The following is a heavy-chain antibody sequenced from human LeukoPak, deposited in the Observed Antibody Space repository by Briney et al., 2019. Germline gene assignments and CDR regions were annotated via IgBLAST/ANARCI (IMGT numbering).Heavy chain of an antibody. CDR3: ARGLYDILTGYFGAFDI. Sequence: SETLSLTCAVYGGSFSGYYWSWIRQPPGKGLEWIGEINHSGSTNYNPSLKSRVTISVDTSKNQFSLKLSSVTAADTAVYYCARGLYDILTGYFGAFDIWGQGTMVIVSS. D-gene: IGHD3-9*01. CDR2: INHSGST. J-gene: IGHJ3*02. V-gene: IGHV4-34*01. CDR1: GGSFSGYY.